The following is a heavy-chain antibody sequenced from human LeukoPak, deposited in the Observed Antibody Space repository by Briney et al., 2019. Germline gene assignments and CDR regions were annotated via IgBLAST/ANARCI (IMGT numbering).Heavy chain of an antibody. CDR3: ARRGIAVAGHFDY. CDR1: GYSFTSYW. V-gene: IGHV5-51*01. CDR2: IYPCDSDT. D-gene: IGHD6-19*01. J-gene: IGHJ4*02. Sequence: GESLKISCKGSGYSFTSYWIGWVRQMPGEGLEWVGIIYPCDSDTRYSPSFQGQITISADKSINTAYLQWSSLKAWGTAMYYCARRGIAVAGHFDYWGQGTLVTVSS.